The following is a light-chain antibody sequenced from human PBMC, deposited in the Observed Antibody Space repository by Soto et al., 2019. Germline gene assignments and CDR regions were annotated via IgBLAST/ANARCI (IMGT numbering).Light chain of an antibody. CDR3: QQEINWCPWT. CDR2: GAS. Sequence: EIVMTQSPATLSVSPGERVTLSCRASQSVSTNLAWYQQKPGQAPRLRIFGASTRATGIPARFSGSGSGTDFTPTISSLQSEDCAEYDGQQEINWCPWTVGRGTEVEIK. J-gene: IGKJ1*01. V-gene: IGKV3-15*01. CDR1: QSVSTN.